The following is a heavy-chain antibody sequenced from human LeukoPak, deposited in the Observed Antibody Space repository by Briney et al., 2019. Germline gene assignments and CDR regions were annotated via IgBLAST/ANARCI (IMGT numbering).Heavy chain of an antibody. V-gene: IGHV3-48*04. CDR3: TSHTGTGDAFRPFHI. CDR2: INSRSSTI. CDR1: GFTFSTYS. Sequence: GGSLRLSCAASGFTFSTYSMNWVRQAPGKGPEWVSYINSRSSTIYYADSVKGRFTISRDNAKNLLYLQMNSLRAEDTAVYYCTSHTGTGDAFRPFHIWGQGTMVTVSS. J-gene: IGHJ3*02. D-gene: IGHD2-21*02.